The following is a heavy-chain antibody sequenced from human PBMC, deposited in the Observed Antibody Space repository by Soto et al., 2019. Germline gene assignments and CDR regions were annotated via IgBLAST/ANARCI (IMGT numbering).Heavy chain of an antibody. CDR1: GYPFTSQA. V-gene: IGHV1-69*13. D-gene: IGHD2-2*01. CDR3: ATRKDIVVVPAAGIYGRYGMDV. Sequence: SVNLSSKASGYPFTSQAPHSARQAPGQGLEWMGGIIPIFGTANYAQKFQGRGTITADESTSTAYMELSSLRSEDTAVYYCATRKDIVVVPAAGIYGRYGMDVWGQGTTVTVSS. J-gene: IGHJ6*02. CDR2: IIPIFGTA.